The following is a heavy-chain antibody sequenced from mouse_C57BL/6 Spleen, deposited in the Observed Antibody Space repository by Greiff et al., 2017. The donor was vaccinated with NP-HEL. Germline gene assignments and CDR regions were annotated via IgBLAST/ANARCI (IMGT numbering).Heavy chain of an antibody. Sequence: VQLQQPGAELVMPGASVKLSCKASGYTFTSYWMHWVKQRPGQGLEWIGEIDPSDSYTNYNQKFKGKSTLTVDKSSSTAYMQLSSLTSEDSAVYYCARWIGITSNYFDYWGQGTTLTVSS. CDR3: ARWIGITSNYFDY. CDR2: IDPSDSYT. CDR1: GYTFTSYW. V-gene: IGHV1-69*01. D-gene: IGHD1-1*01. J-gene: IGHJ2*01.